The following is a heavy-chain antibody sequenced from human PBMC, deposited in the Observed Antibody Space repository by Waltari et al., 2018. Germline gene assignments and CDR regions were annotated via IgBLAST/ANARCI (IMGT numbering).Heavy chain of an antibody. CDR3: ARDYPCSGGSCYKEDAFDI. CDR2: IYYSGST. CDR1: GGSISSHY. Sequence: QVQLQESGPGLVKPSETLSLTCTVSGGSISSHYWSWIRQPPGKGLEWIGYIYYSGSTNYNPSLKSRVTISVDTSKNQFSLKLSSVTAADTAVHYCARDYPCSGGSCYKEDAFDIWGQGTMVTVSS. V-gene: IGHV4-59*11. D-gene: IGHD2-15*01. J-gene: IGHJ3*02.